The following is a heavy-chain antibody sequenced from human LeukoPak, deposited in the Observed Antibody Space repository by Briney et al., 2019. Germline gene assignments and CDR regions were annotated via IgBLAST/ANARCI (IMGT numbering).Heavy chain of an antibody. CDR2: ISYDGSNK. V-gene: IGHV3-30*18. J-gene: IGHJ4*02. CDR1: GFTFSSYG. Sequence: GGSLRLSCAASGFTFSSYGMHWVRQAPGKGLEWVAVISYDGSNKYYADPVKGRFTISRDNSKNTLYLQMNSLRAEDTAVYYCAKEAIAAAGNGPWVDYWGQGTLVTVSS. D-gene: IGHD6-13*01. CDR3: AKEAIAAAGNGPWVDY.